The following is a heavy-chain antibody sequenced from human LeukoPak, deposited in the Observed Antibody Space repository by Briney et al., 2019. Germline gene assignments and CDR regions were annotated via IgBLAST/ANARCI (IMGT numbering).Heavy chain of an antibody. J-gene: IGHJ6*03. V-gene: IGHV4-59*01. Sequence: PSETLSLTCTVSGGSISNFNWNWIRQPPGKGLEWIVYIYCSGSTNYNTSLKSGVTISLDTPKHQFSLKLSSVTAADTAVYYCARGRFDYYDTSGYYRPREYYYYYYYMDVWGKGTTVTIP. CDR3: ARGRFDYYDTSGYYRPREYYYYYYYMDV. CDR2: IYCSGST. CDR1: GGSISNFN. D-gene: IGHD3-22*01.